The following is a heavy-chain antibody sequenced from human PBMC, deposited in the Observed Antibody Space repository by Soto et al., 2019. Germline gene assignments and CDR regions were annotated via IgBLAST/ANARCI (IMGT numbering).Heavy chain of an antibody. J-gene: IGHJ4*02. CDR1: GFTFSSYA. CDR2: ISGSGGST. CDR3: AKVAHYDFWSGYYY. Sequence: SGGSLRLSCAASGFTFSSYAMSWVRQAPGKGLEWVSAISGSGGSTYYADSVKGRFTISRDNSKNTLYLQMNSLRAEDTAVYYCAKVAHYDFWSGYYYWGQGTLVTVSS. D-gene: IGHD3-3*01. V-gene: IGHV3-23*01.